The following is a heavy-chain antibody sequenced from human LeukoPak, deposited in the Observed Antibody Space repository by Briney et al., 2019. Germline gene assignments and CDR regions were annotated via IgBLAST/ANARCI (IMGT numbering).Heavy chain of an antibody. Sequence: PGGSLRLSCSASGFTFSSYAMSWVRQAPGEGLEWVSAISGSGSSTYYADSVKGRFTISRDNSKNTLYLQMNNLRTEDTAVYYCAKDGRRVAAAGTDFDYWGQGTLVTVSS. CDR1: GFTFSSYA. CDR2: ISGSGSST. CDR3: AKDGRRVAAAGTDFDY. D-gene: IGHD6-13*01. V-gene: IGHV3-23*01. J-gene: IGHJ4*02.